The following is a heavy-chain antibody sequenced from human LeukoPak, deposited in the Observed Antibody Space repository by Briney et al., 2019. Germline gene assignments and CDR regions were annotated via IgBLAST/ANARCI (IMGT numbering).Heavy chain of an antibody. D-gene: IGHD3-10*01. CDR1: GGSFSGYY. J-gene: IGHJ6*02. CDR2: INHSGST. Sequence: SETLSLTCAVSGGSFSGYYWSWIRQPPGKGLEWIGEINHSGSTNYNPSLKSRVTLSVDTSKNQFSLKLSSVTAADTAVYYCARGRWFGELGYYYYYYGMDVWGQGTTVTVSS. CDR3: ARGRWFGELGYYYYYYGMDV. V-gene: IGHV4-34*01.